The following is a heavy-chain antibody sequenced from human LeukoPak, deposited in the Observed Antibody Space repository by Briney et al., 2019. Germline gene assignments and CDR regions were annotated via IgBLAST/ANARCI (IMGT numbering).Heavy chain of an antibody. Sequence: GASVKVSCKASGYTFTSYGISWVRQAPGQGLEWMGWISAYNGNTNYAQKLQGRVTTTTDTSTSTAYMELRSLRSDDTAVYYCARDSELYYYDSSGYYDYWGQGTLVTVSS. CDR1: GYTFTSYG. CDR3: ARDSELYYYDSSGYYDY. CDR2: ISAYNGNT. V-gene: IGHV1-18*01. D-gene: IGHD3-22*01. J-gene: IGHJ4*02.